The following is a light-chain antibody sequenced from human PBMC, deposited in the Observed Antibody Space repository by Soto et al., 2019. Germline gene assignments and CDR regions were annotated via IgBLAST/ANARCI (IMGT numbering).Light chain of an antibody. J-gene: IGLJ1*01. Sequence: QSVLTQPPSASGSPGQSVTISCTGTSSDIGGYKHVSWYQQYPGKAPKLMIYEVTNRPSGVPDRFSGSKSGNTASLTVSGLQVEDEADYYCSSYAGSNNFVVFGTGTKVTVL. CDR1: SSDIGGYKH. CDR3: SSYAGSNNFVV. CDR2: EVT. V-gene: IGLV2-8*01.